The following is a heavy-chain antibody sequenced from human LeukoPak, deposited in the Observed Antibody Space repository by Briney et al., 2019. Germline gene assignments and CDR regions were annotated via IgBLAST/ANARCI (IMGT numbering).Heavy chain of an antibody. J-gene: IGHJ4*02. V-gene: IGHV4-4*02. CDR2: IAHDGTT. D-gene: IGHD1-26*01. CDR3: TREDRPYCPFAY. CDR1: GGSIDITNY. Sequence: SETLSLTCGVSGGSIDITNYWSWVRQAPGKGLEWIGEIAHDGTTNYNPSLRSRVAMSYDRANNQFSLSLTSVTAADTAVYYCTREDRPYCPFAYWGQGVLVTVSS.